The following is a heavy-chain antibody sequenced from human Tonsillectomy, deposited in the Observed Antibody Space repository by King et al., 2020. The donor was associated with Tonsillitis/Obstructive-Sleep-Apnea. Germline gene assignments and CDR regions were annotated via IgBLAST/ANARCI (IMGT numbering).Heavy chain of an antibody. Sequence: QLVQSGAEVKKPGSSVKVSCKASGGTFSSYAISWVRQAPGQGLEWMGGIIPILGIANYAQKFQGRVTITADKSTSTAYMELSSLRSEDTAVYYCARGGYSSLSGNYYYYYGMDVWGQGTTVTVSS. CDR3: ARGGYSSLSGNYYYYYGMDV. J-gene: IGHJ6*02. V-gene: IGHV1-69*10. CDR2: IIPILGIA. D-gene: IGHD6-6*01. CDR1: GGTFSSYA.